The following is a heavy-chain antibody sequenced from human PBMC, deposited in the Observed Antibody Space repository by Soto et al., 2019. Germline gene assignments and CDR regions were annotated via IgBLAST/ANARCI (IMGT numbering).Heavy chain of an antibody. CDR2: ISFDGSTT. D-gene: IGHD4-17*01. J-gene: IGHJ4*02. CDR1: GFSFSSYA. CDR3: AIGRTTTVLTAGSLYVDF. V-gene: IGHV3-30*04. Sequence: ESVGGVVQPGRSLRLSCAASGFSFSSYAMHWVRQAPGKGLEWVAVISFDGSTTYYADSVKGRFTFSRDNPKNTLFLQINSLRAEYTAVYFCAIGRTTTVLTAGSLYVDFAGQGTLVTVSS.